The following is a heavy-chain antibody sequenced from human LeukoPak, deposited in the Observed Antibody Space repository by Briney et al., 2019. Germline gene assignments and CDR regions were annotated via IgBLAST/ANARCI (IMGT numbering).Heavy chain of an antibody. CDR3: ARGGESGYDT. CDR1: GGSVSSGSYY. J-gene: IGHJ5*02. CDR2: IYSTGNT. D-gene: IGHD5-12*01. Sequence: SETLSLTCTVSGGSVSSGSYYWSWIRQPPGKGLEWIGTIYSTGNTYYNPSLKSRLTISVDTSRNQFSLKLSSVTAADTAVYYCARGGESGYDTWGQGSLVTVSS. V-gene: IGHV4-39*01.